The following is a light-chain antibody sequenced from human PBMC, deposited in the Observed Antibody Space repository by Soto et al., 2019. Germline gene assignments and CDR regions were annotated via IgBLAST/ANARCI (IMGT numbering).Light chain of an antibody. CDR1: QSVRSN. Sequence: EIVLTQSPATLSVSPGERATLSCRASQSVRSNLGWYQQKPGQTPRLLIYGASTRASGIPARFSGSGSGTECTLTISSLQSEDFAIYYCQQYDDWPPTFGQGTKVEIK. CDR2: GAS. CDR3: QQYDDWPPT. J-gene: IGKJ1*01. V-gene: IGKV3-15*01.